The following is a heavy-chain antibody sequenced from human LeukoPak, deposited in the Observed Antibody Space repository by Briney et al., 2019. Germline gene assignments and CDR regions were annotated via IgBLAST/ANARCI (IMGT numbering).Heavy chain of an antibody. Sequence: GGSLRLSCAASGFTVSSSYMSWVRQAPGKGLEWVSVIYSGGSTYYADSVKGRFTISRDNSKNTLYLQMNSLRAEDTAVYYCAREGALDYGDTREGHYYYYYGMDVWGQGTTVTVSS. CDR2: IYSGGST. V-gene: IGHV3-66*01. D-gene: IGHD4-17*01. CDR3: AREGALDYGDTREGHYYYYYGMDV. J-gene: IGHJ6*02. CDR1: GFTVSSSY.